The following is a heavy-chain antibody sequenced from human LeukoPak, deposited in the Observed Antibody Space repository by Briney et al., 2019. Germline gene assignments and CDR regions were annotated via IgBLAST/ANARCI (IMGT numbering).Heavy chain of an antibody. CDR3: ARGFTSGSSNLDY. CDR1: GFTFSSYE. Sequence: PGGSLRLSCAASGFTFSSYEMNWVRQAPGKGLEWVSYISSSGSTIYYADSVKGRFTISRDNAKNSLYLQMNSLRAEDTAVYYCARGFTSGSSNLDYWGQGTLVTVPS. D-gene: IGHD1-26*01. V-gene: IGHV3-48*03. CDR2: ISSSGSTI. J-gene: IGHJ4*02.